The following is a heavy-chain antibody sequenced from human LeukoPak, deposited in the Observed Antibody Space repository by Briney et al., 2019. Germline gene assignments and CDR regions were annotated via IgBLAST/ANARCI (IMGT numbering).Heavy chain of an antibody. V-gene: IGHV3-7*01. CDR3: ARRNLFDY. Sequence: PGGSLRLSCVASGFTFRDYWMTWVRQAPGKGLECVANIKYDGSDKYYVDSVKGRFTISRDNATNSVYLQMNSLRVEDTAVYYCARRNLFDYWGQGTVVTVSS. CDR1: GFTFRDYW. D-gene: IGHD1-14*01. J-gene: IGHJ4*02. CDR2: IKYDGSDK.